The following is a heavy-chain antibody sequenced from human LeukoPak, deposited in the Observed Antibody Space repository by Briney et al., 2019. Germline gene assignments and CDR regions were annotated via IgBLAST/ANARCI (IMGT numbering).Heavy chain of an antibody. Sequence: GASVKVSCKASGYTFTSYYMHWVRQAPGQGLEWMGIINPSGGSTSYAQKFQGRVTMTRDTSTSTVYMELSSLRSEDTAVYYCARSQGGTPYYYHGMDVWGQGTTVTVSS. V-gene: IGHV1-46*01. J-gene: IGHJ6*02. D-gene: IGHD3-16*01. CDR1: GYTFTSYY. CDR3: ARSQGGTPYYYHGMDV. CDR2: INPSGGST.